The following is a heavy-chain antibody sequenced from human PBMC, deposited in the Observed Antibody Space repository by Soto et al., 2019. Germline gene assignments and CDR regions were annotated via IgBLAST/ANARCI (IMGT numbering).Heavy chain of an antibody. J-gene: IGHJ4*02. CDR3: VRGGGVDVVTPTRIVFDY. Sequence: QVQLVQSGAEVKKPGASVKVSCKVSGYTFTGNYMHWMRQAPGQGPEWMGWINPRNGDTDYAQKFQGRVTITRDTSISTAYMDLSRLTSDDMAIYFCVRGGGVDVVTPTRIVFDYWGQGTLLTVSS. V-gene: IGHV1-2*02. CDR1: GYTFTGNY. D-gene: IGHD2-21*02. CDR2: INPRNGDT.